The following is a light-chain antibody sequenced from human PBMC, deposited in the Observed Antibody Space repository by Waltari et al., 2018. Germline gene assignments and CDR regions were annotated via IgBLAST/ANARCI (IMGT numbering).Light chain of an antibody. CDR1: TSNIGGNP. J-gene: IGLJ2*01. Sequence: QSVLTQPPSASMTPGPRVTISCSGRTSNIGGNPVNWYQQLPGTAPKLLIHTNNRRPSGVPDRFSGSKSGTSASLAISGLQSGDEADYYCASWDDSLNGVVFGGGTKLTVL. CDR2: TNN. V-gene: IGLV1-44*01. CDR3: ASWDDSLNGVV.